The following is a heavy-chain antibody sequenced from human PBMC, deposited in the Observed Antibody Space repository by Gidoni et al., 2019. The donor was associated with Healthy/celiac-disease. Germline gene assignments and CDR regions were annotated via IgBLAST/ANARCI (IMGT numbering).Heavy chain of an antibody. J-gene: IGHJ3*02. CDR3: ARGNYDYYDSSGTGAFDI. Sequence: QAQLVQSGAEVHKSGASVKVSCQSSGYTFTSYGISWVRQAPGQGLEWMGWISAYNSNTKDAQKLQGRVTMTTDTSTSTAYMELRSLRSDDTAVYDCARGNYDYYDSSGTGAFDIWGQGTMVTVSS. CDR1: GYTFTSYG. V-gene: IGHV1-18*04. CDR2: ISAYNSNT. D-gene: IGHD3-22*01.